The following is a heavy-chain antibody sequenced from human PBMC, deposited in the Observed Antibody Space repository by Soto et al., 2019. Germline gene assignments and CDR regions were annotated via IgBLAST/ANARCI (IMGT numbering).Heavy chain of an antibody. V-gene: IGHV1-8*01. CDR3: SRSEVGDFVDV. CDR2: VNPKNGNT. D-gene: IGHD3-16*01. CDR1: EDTFANYD. Sequence: QAQLEQSGAAVKKPGASVRVSCKASEDTFANYDIIWVRQAPGQGLEWMGWVNPKNGNTGYAPKFQGRVTMNRDTSTRTAYLEMSGLRFDDTAVYYCSRSEVGDFVDVRGRGTTVIVSS. J-gene: IGHJ6*01.